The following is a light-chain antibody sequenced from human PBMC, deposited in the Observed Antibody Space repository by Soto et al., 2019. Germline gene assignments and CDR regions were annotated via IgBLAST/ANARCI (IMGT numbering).Light chain of an antibody. V-gene: IGKV3-20*01. J-gene: IGKJ1*01. CDR1: QSVSSSY. CDR2: GAS. CDR3: QQYNNWPPWT. Sequence: EIVLTQSPGTLSLSPGERATLSCRASQSVSSSYLAWYQQKAGQAPRLLIYGASNRATGIPDRFSGSGSGTDFILTISRLEPEDFAVYYCQQYNNWPPWTFGQGTKVDIK.